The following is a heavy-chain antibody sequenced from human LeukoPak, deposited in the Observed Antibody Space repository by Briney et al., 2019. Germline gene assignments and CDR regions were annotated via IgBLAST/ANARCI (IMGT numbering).Heavy chain of an antibody. V-gene: IGHV3-30*02. Sequence: GGSLRLSCVASGFTFSSHGMHWVRQAPGKGLEWVAFIRYDGRNKYYADSVKGRFTISRDNSKNTLYLQMNSLRAEDTAVYYCARDQGEYCSGDSCSFDYWGQGTLVTVSS. CDR1: GFTFSSHG. CDR3: ARDQGEYCSGDSCSFDY. D-gene: IGHD2-15*01. J-gene: IGHJ4*02. CDR2: IRYDGRNK.